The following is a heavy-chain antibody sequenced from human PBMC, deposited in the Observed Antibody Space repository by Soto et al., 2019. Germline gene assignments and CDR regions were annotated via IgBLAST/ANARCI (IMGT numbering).Heavy chain of an antibody. Sequence: EVQLLESGGGLVQPGGSLRLSCAASGFTFSSYAMSWVRQAPGKGLEWVSAISGSGGSTYSADSVKGRFTISRDNSKNSLYLQMNSLRAEDTAVYYCAKVSWLVRSCPDYWGQGTLVTVSS. V-gene: IGHV3-23*01. J-gene: IGHJ4*02. CDR1: GFTFSSYA. D-gene: IGHD6-19*01. CDR3: AKVSWLVRSCPDY. CDR2: ISGSGGST.